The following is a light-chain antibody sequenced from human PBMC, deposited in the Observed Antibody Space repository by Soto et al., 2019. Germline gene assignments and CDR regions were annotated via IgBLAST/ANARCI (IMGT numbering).Light chain of an antibody. CDR1: QSISSW. J-gene: IGKJ1*01. Sequence: DIQMTQSPSTLSASVGDRVTITCRASQSISSWLAWYQQKPGKAPKLLIYDASSLESGVPSRFSGSGSGTEFTRTISSLQPEDFATYYCQQYNSYWTFGQGT. CDR3: QQYNSYWT. CDR2: DAS. V-gene: IGKV1-5*01.